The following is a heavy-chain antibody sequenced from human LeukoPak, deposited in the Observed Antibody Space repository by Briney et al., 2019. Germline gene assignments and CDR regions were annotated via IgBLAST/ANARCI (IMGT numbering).Heavy chain of an antibody. J-gene: IGHJ3*02. CDR1: GFTFSSYS. D-gene: IGHD4-17*01. Sequence: GRSLRLSCAASGFTFSSYSMNWVRQAPGKGLEWVSYISSSSSTIYYADSVKGRFTISRDNAKNSLYMQMNSLRDEDTAVYYCARARSRLRDDAFDIWGQGTMVTVSS. CDR3: ARARSRLRDDAFDI. CDR2: ISSSSSTI. V-gene: IGHV3-48*02.